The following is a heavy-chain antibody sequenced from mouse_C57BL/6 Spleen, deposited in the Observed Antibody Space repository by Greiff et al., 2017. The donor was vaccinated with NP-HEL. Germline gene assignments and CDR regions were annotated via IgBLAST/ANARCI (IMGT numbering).Heavy chain of an antibody. CDR2: INPNNGGT. CDR3: ARNTIPDRRGFYYGSSGLDYAMDY. Sequence: EVQLQQSGPELVKPGASVKISCKASGYTFTDYYMNWVKQSHGKSLEWIGDINPNNGGTSYNQKFKGKATLTVDKSSSTAYMERRSLTSEDSAVYYCARNTIPDRRGFYYGSSGLDYAMDYWGQGTSVTVSS. CDR1: GYTFTDYY. D-gene: IGHD1-1*01. J-gene: IGHJ4*01. V-gene: IGHV1-26*01.